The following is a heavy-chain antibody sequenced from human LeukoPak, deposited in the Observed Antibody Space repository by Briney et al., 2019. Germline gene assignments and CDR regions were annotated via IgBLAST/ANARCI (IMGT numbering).Heavy chain of an antibody. CDR3: ARVSVFRSFVRRGHSFDS. CDR1: GGSISSSSYY. CDR2: ISYSGST. V-gene: IGHV4-61*01. J-gene: IGHJ4*02. Sequence: SSETLSLTCTVSGGSISSSSYYWSWIRQPPGKGLEWIGYISYSGSTNYNPSLKSRVTISVDTSKNQFSLKLSSVTAADTAVYYCARVSVFRSFVRRGHSFDSWGQGTLVTLSS. D-gene: IGHD3-9*01.